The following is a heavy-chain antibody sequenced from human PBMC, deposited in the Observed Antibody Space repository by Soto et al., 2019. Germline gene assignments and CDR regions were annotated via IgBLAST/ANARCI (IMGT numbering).Heavy chain of an antibody. D-gene: IGHD1-26*01. Sequence: QVQLQESGPGLVKPSETLSLTCTVSGGSVSSGSYYWSWIRQPPGKGLEWIGYIYYSGSTNYNPSLKSRVTISVDTSKNQFSLKLSSVTAADTAVYYCARGGGATGWFDPWGQGTLVTVSS. CDR2: IYYSGST. CDR3: ARGGGATGWFDP. J-gene: IGHJ5*02. V-gene: IGHV4-61*01. CDR1: GGSVSSGSYY.